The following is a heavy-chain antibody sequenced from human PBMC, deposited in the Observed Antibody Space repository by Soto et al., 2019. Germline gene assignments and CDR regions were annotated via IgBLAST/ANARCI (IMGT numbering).Heavy chain of an antibody. CDR1: GGTFSSSA. CDR2: IIPIFGAA. Sequence: SVKVSCKASGGTFSSSALCWVRQAPGQGLEWMGGIIPIFGAAYYAQKFQGRITITADESTSTAYMELSSLRSEDTAVYYCASPNTSGTREGSLAHWRQGTRVTVSS. CDR3: ASPNTSGTREGSLAH. V-gene: IGHV1-69*13. J-gene: IGHJ4*02. D-gene: IGHD1-1*01.